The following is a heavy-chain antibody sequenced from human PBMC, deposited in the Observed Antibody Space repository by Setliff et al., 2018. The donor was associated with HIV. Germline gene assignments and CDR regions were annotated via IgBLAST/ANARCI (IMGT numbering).Heavy chain of an antibody. J-gene: IGHJ4*02. V-gene: IGHV4-59*08. CDR1: GASMTDFY. Sequence: PSETLSLTCTVSGASMTDFYWSWIRQTPGKGLEWIGQIYYNGITNYNPSLKSRVSMSMDTSKHQFSLKLSSVTAADTAVFYCARVPFTTGFDYWGQGILVTVSS. CDR3: ARVPFTTGFDY. CDR2: IYYNGIT. D-gene: IGHD3-3*01.